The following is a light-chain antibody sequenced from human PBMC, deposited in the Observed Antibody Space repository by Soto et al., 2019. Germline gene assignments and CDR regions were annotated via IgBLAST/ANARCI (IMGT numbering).Light chain of an antibody. Sequence: EIVLTQSPATLSLSPGERATLSCRASQSVSSYLAWYQQKPGQAPRLLIYGASNRATGIPARFSGSGSGTDFTLTINSLDPEDFAVYYCQQRSNWPLTFGGGTKVEI. CDR1: QSVSSY. J-gene: IGKJ4*01. CDR3: QQRSNWPLT. CDR2: GAS. V-gene: IGKV3-11*01.